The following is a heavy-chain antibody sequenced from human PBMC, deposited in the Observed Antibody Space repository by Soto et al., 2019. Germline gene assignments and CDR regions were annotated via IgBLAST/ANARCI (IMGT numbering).Heavy chain of an antibody. Sequence: PSETLSLTCAVYGGSFSGYYWSWIRQPPGKGLEWIGEINHSGSTNYNPSLKSRVTISVDTSKNQFSLKLSSVTAADTAVYYCARALPSGYSSGWLDYWGQGTLVTVSS. CDR3: ARALPSGYSSGWLDY. D-gene: IGHD6-19*01. V-gene: IGHV4-34*01. J-gene: IGHJ4*02. CDR2: INHSGST. CDR1: GGSFSGYY.